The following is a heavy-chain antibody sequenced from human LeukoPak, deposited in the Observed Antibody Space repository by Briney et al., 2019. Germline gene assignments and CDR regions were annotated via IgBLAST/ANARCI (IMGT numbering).Heavy chain of an antibody. CDR1: GGSISSYY. J-gene: IGHJ4*02. CDR3: ARMIIAAAGTTATYFDY. CDR2: IYTSGST. Sequence: SETLSLTCTVSGGSISSYYWSWIRQPAGKGLEWIGRIYTSGSTNYNPSLKSRVTVSVDTSKNQFSLKLSSVTAADTAVYYCARMIIAAAGTTATYFDYWGQGTLVTVSS. V-gene: IGHV4-4*07. D-gene: IGHD6-13*01.